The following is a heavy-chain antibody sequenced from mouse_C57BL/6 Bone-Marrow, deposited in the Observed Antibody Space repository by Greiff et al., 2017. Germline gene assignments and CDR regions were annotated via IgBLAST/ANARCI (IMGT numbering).Heavy chain of an antibody. Sequence: VHLVESGPELVKPGASVKISCKASGYAFSSSWMNWVKQRPGKGLEWIGRLYPGDGDTNYNGKFKGKATLTADKSSSTAYMQLSSLTSEDSAVYFCARYYDGYYFDVWGTGTTVTVSS. CDR3: ARYYDGYYFDV. CDR1: GYAFSSSW. CDR2: LYPGDGDT. D-gene: IGHD2-3*01. V-gene: IGHV1-82*01. J-gene: IGHJ1*03.